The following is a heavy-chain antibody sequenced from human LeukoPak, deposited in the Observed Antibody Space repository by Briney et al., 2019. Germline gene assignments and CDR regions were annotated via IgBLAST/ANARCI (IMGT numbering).Heavy chain of an antibody. CDR1: GGSISSGSYY. CDR3: ATDRYDSSGYGSFDY. Sequence: PSETLSLTCTVSGGSISSGSYYWSWIRQPPGKGLEWIGEINHSGSTNYNPSLKSRVTISVDTSKNQFSLKLSSVTAADTAVYYCATDRYDSSGYGSFDYWGQGTLVTVSS. J-gene: IGHJ4*02. D-gene: IGHD3-22*01. V-gene: IGHV4-39*07. CDR2: INHSGST.